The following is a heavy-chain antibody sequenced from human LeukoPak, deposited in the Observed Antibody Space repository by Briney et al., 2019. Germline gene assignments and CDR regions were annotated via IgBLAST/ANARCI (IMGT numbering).Heavy chain of an antibody. V-gene: IGHV3-21*01. CDR2: ISSTSEYV. D-gene: IGHD2-21*01. CDR3: ARVPLDIILLYYMDV. CDR1: GFTFSNYC. Sequence: GGSLRLSCAASGFTFSNYCMNWVRQAPGEGLEWVASISSTSEYVLHSDSLQCRFSISRDNARDSLFLEMNSLRAEDTAIYYCARVPLDIILLYYMDVWGKGTTVTVSS. J-gene: IGHJ6*03.